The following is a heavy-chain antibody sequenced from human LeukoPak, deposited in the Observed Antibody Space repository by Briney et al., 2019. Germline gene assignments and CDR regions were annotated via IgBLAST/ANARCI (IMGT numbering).Heavy chain of an antibody. CDR3: ARVSTIYSRGFDY. D-gene: IGHD3-9*01. Sequence: WASVKVSCKASGGTFSSYAISWVRQAPGQGLEWMGGIIPIFGTANYAQKFQGRVTMTTDTSTSTAYMELRSLRSDDTAVYYCARVSTIYSRGFDYWGQGTLVTVSS. V-gene: IGHV1-69*05. CDR2: IIPIFGTA. J-gene: IGHJ4*02. CDR1: GGTFSSYA.